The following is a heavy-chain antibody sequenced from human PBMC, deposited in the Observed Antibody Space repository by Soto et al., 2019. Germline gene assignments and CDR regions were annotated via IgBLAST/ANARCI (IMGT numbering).Heavy chain of an antibody. D-gene: IGHD3-10*01. CDR2: IKQDGTSK. CDR3: ARLSFISMERDFDS. J-gene: IGHJ4*02. Sequence: EVQLVESGGGLVQPGGSLRLSCAASGFTFTSYWMSWVRQAPGKGLEWVANIKQDGTSKYYADSVKGRFTVSMDNGKSSIYVQMDSLRADGTAVYRCARLSFISMERDFDSWGQGTLVTVSS. V-gene: IGHV3-7*05. CDR1: GFTFTSYW.